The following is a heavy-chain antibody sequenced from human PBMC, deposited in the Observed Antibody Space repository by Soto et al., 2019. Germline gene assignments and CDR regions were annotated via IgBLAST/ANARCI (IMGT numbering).Heavy chain of an antibody. CDR1: GGSVSSGSYY. Sequence: SEALSLTCTVSGGSVSSGSYYWSWIRQPPGKGLEWIGYIYYSGSTNYNPSLKSRVTISVDTSKNQFSLKLSSVTAADTAVYYCARAINYYDSSGYYYFDYWGQGTLVTVSS. CDR2: IYYSGST. J-gene: IGHJ4*02. D-gene: IGHD3-22*01. CDR3: ARAINYYDSSGYYYFDY. V-gene: IGHV4-61*01.